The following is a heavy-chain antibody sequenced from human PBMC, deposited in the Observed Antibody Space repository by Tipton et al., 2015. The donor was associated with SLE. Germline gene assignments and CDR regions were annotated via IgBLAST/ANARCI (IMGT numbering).Heavy chain of an antibody. CDR1: GGSISSHY. Sequence: LRLSCTVSGGSISSHYWSWIRQPPGKGLEWIGYIYYSGSTNYNPSLKSRVTISVDTSKNQFSLKLSSVTAADTAVYYCAGYSRQYYYCGMDVWGQGTTVTVSS. CDR2: IYYSGST. V-gene: IGHV4-59*11. CDR3: AGYSRQYYYCGMDV. J-gene: IGHJ6*02. D-gene: IGHD6-13*01.